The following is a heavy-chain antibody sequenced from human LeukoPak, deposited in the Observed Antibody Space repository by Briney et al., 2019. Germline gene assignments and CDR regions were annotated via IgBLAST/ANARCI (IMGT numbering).Heavy chain of an antibody. CDR3: ARVGEDIVVVPAAMSDYYGMDV. Sequence: GGSLRLSCAASGFTFSSYSMNWVRQAPGQGLEWVSYISSSSSTIYYADSVKGRFTISRDNAKNSLYLQMNSLRDEDTAVYYCARVGEDIVVVPAAMSDYYGMDVWGQGTTVTVSS. CDR2: ISSSSSTI. V-gene: IGHV3-48*02. J-gene: IGHJ6*02. CDR1: GFTFSSYS. D-gene: IGHD2-2*01.